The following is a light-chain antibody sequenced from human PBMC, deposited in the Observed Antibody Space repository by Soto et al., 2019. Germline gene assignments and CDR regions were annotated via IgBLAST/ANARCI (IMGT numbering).Light chain of an antibody. J-gene: IGLJ1*01. CDR2: DNN. CDR1: SSDVGGYNY. V-gene: IGLV1-51*01. CDR3: GTWDNSLSAFV. Sequence: QSVLTQPASVSGSPGQSITISCTGTSSDVGGYNYVSWYQQLPGTAPKLLIYDNNKRPSGIPDRFSGSKSGTSATLGITGLQTGDEADYYCGTWDNSLSAFVFGAATKVTVL.